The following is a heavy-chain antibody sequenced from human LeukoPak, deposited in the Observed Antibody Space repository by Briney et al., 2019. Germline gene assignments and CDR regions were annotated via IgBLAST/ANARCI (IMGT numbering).Heavy chain of an antibody. CDR3: ARDGSWGIAVATHFDY. CDR1: GGSFSGYY. Sequence: ETLSLTCAVYGGSFSGYYCSWIRQPPGKGLEWVSSISSSSSYIYYADSVKGRFTISRDNAKNSLYLQMNSLRAEDTAVYYCARDGSWGIAVATHFDYWGQGTLVTVSS. J-gene: IGHJ4*02. D-gene: IGHD6-19*01. CDR2: ISSSSSYI. V-gene: IGHV3-21*01.